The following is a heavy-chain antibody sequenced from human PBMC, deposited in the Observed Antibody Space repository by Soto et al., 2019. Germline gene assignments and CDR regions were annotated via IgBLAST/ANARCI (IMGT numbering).Heavy chain of an antibody. J-gene: IGHJ4*02. V-gene: IGHV1-18*01. CDR2: ISAYNGNT. CDR3: ARDSASHSSGWTSGY. D-gene: IGHD6-19*01. Sequence: ASVKVSCKASGYTFTSYGISWVRQAPGQGLEWMGWISAYNGNTNYAQKLQGRVTMTTDTSTSTAYMELRSLRSDDTAVYYCARDSASHSSGWTSGYWGQGNLVTVS. CDR1: GYTFTSYG.